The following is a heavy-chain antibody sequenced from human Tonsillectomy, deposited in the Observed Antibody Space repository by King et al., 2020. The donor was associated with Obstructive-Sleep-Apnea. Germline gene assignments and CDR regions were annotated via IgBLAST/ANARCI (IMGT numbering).Heavy chain of an antibody. V-gene: IGHV4-31*03. CDR1: GGSISSGGYY. J-gene: IGHJ6*02. D-gene: IGHD6-6*01. CDR2: IYYSGST. Sequence: LPLQESGPGLVKPSETLSLTCTVSGGSISSGGYYWSWIRQHPGKGLEWIGYIYYSGSTYYNPSLKSRVTISVDTSKNQFSLKLSSVTAADTAVYYCARCQGSDYYYGMDVWSQGTTVTVSS. CDR3: ARCQGSDYYYGMDV.